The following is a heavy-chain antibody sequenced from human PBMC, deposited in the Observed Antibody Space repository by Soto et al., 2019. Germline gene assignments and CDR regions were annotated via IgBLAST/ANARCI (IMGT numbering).Heavy chain of an antibody. D-gene: IGHD6-19*01. J-gene: IGHJ4*02. Sequence: SETLSLTCSVSGGSVSSHYWSWIRQPPGKGLEWIGYVFFTGNTNYNPSLKSRVTISLDMSKNQFSLKLTSVTPADTAVYHCARDSVAGVDYWGQGTLVTSPQ. V-gene: IGHV4-59*02. CDR1: GGSVSSHY. CDR3: ARDSVAGVDY. CDR2: VFFTGNT.